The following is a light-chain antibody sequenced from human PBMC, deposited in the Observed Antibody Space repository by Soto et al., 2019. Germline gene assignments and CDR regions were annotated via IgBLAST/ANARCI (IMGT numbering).Light chain of an antibody. CDR1: SDSASTNHY. V-gene: IGLV8-61*01. CDR3: ALYLGSGTWV. Sequence: QTVVTQEPSFSVSPGGTVTLTCDLISDSASTNHYPSWYQQTPGQAPRTLVYNTNTRSSGVPGRFSGSILGNKAALTITGAQADDECNYYCALYLGSGTWVFGSGTKVTVL. J-gene: IGLJ1*01. CDR2: NTN.